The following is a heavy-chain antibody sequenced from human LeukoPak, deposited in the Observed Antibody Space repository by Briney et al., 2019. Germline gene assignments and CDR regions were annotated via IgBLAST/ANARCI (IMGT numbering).Heavy chain of an antibody. V-gene: IGHV3-48*01. D-gene: IGHD2-2*01. J-gene: IGHJ4*02. CDR1: GFTFSSYS. CDR2: IISTGSTT. CDR3: ATGFWGHCSRNSCPLDN. Sequence: PGGSLRLSCAASGFTFSSYSMNWVRQAPGKGLEWISYIISTGSTTYYADSVKGRFTISRDNANNSLSLQMSSLRAEDTAVYYCATGFWGHCSRNSCPLDNWGQGTLVTVAS.